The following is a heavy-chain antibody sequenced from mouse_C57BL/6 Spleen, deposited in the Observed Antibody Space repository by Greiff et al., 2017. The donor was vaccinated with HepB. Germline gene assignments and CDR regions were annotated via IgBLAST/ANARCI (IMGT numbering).Heavy chain of an antibody. Sequence: VQLQQSGAELVRPGASVKLSCTASGFNIKDDYMHWVKQTPEQGLEWIGWIDPENGDTEYASKFQGKATITADTSSNTAYLQLSSLTSEDTAVYYCTPTVGYAMDYWGQGTSVTVSS. CDR3: TPTVGYAMDY. CDR1: GFNIKDDY. V-gene: IGHV14-4*01. D-gene: IGHD1-1*01. CDR2: IDPENGDT. J-gene: IGHJ4*01.